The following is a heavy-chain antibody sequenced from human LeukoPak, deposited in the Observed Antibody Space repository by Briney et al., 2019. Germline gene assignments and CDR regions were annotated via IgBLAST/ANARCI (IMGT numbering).Heavy chain of an antibody. D-gene: IGHD3-22*01. J-gene: IGHJ4*02. V-gene: IGHV3-23*01. CDR3: AKTNGYYSD. Sequence: GGSLRLSCAVSGITLSNYGMSWVRQAPGKGLEWVAGISDSGGSTNYADSVKGRFTISRDNSKNSLSLQVSSLRAEDTAVYYCAKTNGYYSDWGQGTLVTVSS. CDR1: GITLSNYG. CDR2: ISDSGGST.